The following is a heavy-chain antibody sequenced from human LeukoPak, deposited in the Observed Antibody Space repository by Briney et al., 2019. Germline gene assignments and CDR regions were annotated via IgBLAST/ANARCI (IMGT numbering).Heavy chain of an antibody. Sequence: GGSLRLSCAASGFTLSSNWMSWVRQAPGKGLEWVANIKQDGSEKYYVDSVKGRFTISRDNAKNSLYLQMNSLRAEDTAVYYCARDYYDSSGYQYYFDYWGQGTLVTVSS. CDR2: IKQDGSEK. V-gene: IGHV3-7*01. CDR3: ARDYYDSSGYQYYFDY. CDR1: GFTLSSNW. D-gene: IGHD3-22*01. J-gene: IGHJ4*02.